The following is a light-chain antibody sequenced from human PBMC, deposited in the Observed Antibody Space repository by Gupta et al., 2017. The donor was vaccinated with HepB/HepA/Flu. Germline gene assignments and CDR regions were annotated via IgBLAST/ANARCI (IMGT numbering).Light chain of an antibody. V-gene: IGLV2-8*01. CDR2: EVS. CDR1: SSDVGGYNY. Sequence: QSALTQPPSASGSPGQSVTISCTGTSSDVGGYNYVSWYQQHPGKAPKLMRYEVSKRPSGVPDRFSGSKSGNTASLTVSGLQAEDEADYYCSSYAGSNNVVFGGGTKLTVL. J-gene: IGLJ2*01. CDR3: SSYAGSNNVV.